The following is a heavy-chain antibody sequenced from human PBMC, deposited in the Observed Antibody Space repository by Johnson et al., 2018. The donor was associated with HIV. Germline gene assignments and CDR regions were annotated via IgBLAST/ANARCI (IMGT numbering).Heavy chain of an antibody. J-gene: IGHJ3*02. CDR3: AKELADSSGYYADAFDI. CDR1: GFTFSSYG. V-gene: IGHV3-30*18. CDR2: ISYDGSNK. Sequence: QVQLVESGGGVVQPGRSLRLSCAASGFTFSSYGMHWVRQAPGKGLEWVAVISYDGSNKYYADSVKGRFTISRDNAKNSLYLPMNSLRAEDTAVYYCAKELADSSGYYADAFDIWGQGTMVTVSS. D-gene: IGHD3-22*01.